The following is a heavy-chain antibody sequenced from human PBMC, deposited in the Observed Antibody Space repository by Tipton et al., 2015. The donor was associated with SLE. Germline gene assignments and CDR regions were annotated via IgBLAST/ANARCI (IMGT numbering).Heavy chain of an antibody. D-gene: IGHD3-3*01. CDR3: ARSILGVFPFDY. Sequence: QSGAEVKEPGSSVKVSCKASGGTFSTFAISWVRQAPGQGLEWVGGIIPIFDTPNFAQSVQGRVTITADESTSTAYMVLSRLRSADTAVYYCARSILGVFPFDYWGQGTLVTVSS. CDR1: GGTFSTFA. J-gene: IGHJ4*02. CDR2: IIPIFDTP. V-gene: IGHV1-69*01.